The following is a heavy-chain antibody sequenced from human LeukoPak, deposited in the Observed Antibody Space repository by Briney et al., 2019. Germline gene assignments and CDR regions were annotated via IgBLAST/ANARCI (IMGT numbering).Heavy chain of an antibody. D-gene: IGHD2-15*01. CDR1: GFTLSSDA. V-gene: IGHV3-23*01. Sequence: GGSLRLSCIVTGFTLSSDAMGWVRQAPGKGLEWVSGFSGSGGSTYCADSVKGRFTISRDNSKNTLYLQMNSLRVEDTAVYYCAKDRGRTWVQVANWGQGTLVTVSS. CDR2: FSGSGGST. J-gene: IGHJ4*02. CDR3: AKDRGRTWVQVAN.